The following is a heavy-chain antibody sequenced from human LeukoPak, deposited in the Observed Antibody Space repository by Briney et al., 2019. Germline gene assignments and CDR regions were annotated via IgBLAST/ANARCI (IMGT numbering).Heavy chain of an antibody. D-gene: IGHD2-15*01. CDR2: IGGSGSYT. J-gene: IGHJ4*02. V-gene: IGHV3-23*01. CDR1: GFIFSNYA. Sequence: HPGGSLRLSCSASGFIFSNYAMIWVRQAPGKGLEWVSAIGGSGSYTNYADSVKGRFTISRDNSKNTLYLQMNSLGAEDTAVYYCAREECGSCFSGGDYWGQGTLVTVSS. CDR3: AREECGSCFSGGDY.